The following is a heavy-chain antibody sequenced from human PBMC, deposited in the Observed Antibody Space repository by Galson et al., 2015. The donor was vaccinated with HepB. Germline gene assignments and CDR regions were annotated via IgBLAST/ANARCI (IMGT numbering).Heavy chain of an antibody. J-gene: IGHJ2*01. Sequence: SLRLSCAASGFTFSNFWMSWVRQAPGKGLEWVANIKQDGSEKYYVDSVKGRFTISRDNAKNSLYLQMNSLRAEDTAVYFCAREGGRAGFDIWGRGTLVTVSS. D-gene: IGHD6-25*01. V-gene: IGHV3-7*05. CDR1: GFTFSNFW. CDR2: IKQDGSEK. CDR3: AREGGRAGFDI.